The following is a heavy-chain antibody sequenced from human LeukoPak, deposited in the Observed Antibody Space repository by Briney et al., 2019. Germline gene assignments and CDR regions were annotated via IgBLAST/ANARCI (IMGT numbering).Heavy chain of an antibody. CDR1: GGSISNYY. D-gene: IGHD1-26*01. CDR2: IYTSGNT. J-gene: IGHJ6*03. V-gene: IGHV4-4*07. CDR3: ARGVGPTHQTNYYYYYMDV. Sequence: SETLSLTCTVSGGSISNYYWSWIRQPAGKGLEWIGRIYTSGNTNYNPSLRSRVTMSVDTSKNQFSLKLSSVTAADTAVYYCARGVGPTHQTNYYYYYMDVWGKGTTVTVSS.